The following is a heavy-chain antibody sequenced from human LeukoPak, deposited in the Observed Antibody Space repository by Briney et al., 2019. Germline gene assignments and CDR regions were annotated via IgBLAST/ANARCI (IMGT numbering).Heavy chain of an antibody. J-gene: IGHJ5*02. Sequence: SVKVSCKASGFSFTSSAVRWVRQARGQRLEWIGWIVVGSGTTQYAQNFQERVTISRDMSTTTAYMELSSLRSGDTAVYYCAADLLGAAAYSWGQGTLVTVSS. V-gene: IGHV1-58*01. CDR1: GFSFTSSA. CDR3: AADLLGAAAYS. D-gene: IGHD6-13*01. CDR2: IVVGSGTT.